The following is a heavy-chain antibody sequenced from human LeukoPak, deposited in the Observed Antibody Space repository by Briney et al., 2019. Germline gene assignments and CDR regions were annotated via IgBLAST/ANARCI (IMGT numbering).Heavy chain of an antibody. D-gene: IGHD6-19*01. CDR2: IYYSGST. CDR1: GGSISSYY. CDR3: ARVTHSSGWYGDGAFDI. J-gene: IGHJ3*02. V-gene: IGHV4-59*12. Sequence: SETLSLTCTVSGGSISSYYWSWIRQPPGKGLEWIGYIYYSGSTNYNPSLKSRVTISVDTSKNQFSLKLSSVTAADTAVYYCARVTHSSGWYGDGAFDIWGQGTMVTVSS.